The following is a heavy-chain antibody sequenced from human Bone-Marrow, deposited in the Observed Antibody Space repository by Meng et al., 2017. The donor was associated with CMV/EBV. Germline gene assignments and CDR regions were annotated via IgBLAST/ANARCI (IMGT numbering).Heavy chain of an antibody. CDR3: AWFIAAAQNAFDI. J-gene: IGHJ3*02. CDR2: INPNSGGT. D-gene: IGHD6-13*01. CDR1: VYTFTGYY. Sequence: ASVKVSCKASVYTFTGYYMHWVRQAPGQGLEWMGWINPNSGGTNYAQKFQGRVTMTRDTSISTAYMELSRLRSDDTAVYYCAWFIAAAQNAFDIWGQGTMVTVSS. V-gene: IGHV1-2*02.